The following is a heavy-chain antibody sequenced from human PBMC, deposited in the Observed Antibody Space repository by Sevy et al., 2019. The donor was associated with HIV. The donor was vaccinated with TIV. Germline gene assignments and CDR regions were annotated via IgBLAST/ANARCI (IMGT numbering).Heavy chain of an antibody. Sequence: ASVKVSCKASGYTFTSYDINWVRQATGQGLEWMGWMNPNSGNTGYAQKFQGRVTMTRNTSISTAYMELSSLRSEDTAVYYCARKRDKIGSGGSCDSNYYYGMDVWGQGTTVTGSS. CDR1: GYTFTSYD. V-gene: IGHV1-8*01. CDR2: MNPNSGNT. CDR3: ARKRDKIGSGGSCDSNYYYGMDV. J-gene: IGHJ6*02. D-gene: IGHD2-15*01.